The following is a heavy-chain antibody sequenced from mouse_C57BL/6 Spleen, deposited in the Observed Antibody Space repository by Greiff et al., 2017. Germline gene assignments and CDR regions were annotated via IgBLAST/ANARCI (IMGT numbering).Heavy chain of an antibody. CDR1: GYTFTSYW. Sequence: VQLQQPGAELVKPGASVKMSCKASGYTFTSYWITWVKQRPGQGLEWIGDIYPGSGSTNYNEKFKSKATLTVDTSSSTAYMQLSSLTSEDSAVYYCARCVDDYDWFAYWGQGTLVTVSA. J-gene: IGHJ3*01. D-gene: IGHD2-4*01. V-gene: IGHV1-55*01. CDR3: ARCVDDYDWFAY. CDR2: IYPGSGST.